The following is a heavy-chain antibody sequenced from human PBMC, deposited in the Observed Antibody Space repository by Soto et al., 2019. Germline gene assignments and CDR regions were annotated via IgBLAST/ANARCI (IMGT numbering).Heavy chain of an antibody. J-gene: IGHJ6*02. CDR2: INPNSGGT. D-gene: IGHD3-22*01. V-gene: IGHV1-2*02. CDR3: ARDRSYDSSGPNYGMDV. CDR1: GYTFTGYY. Sequence: ASVKVSCKASGYTFTGYYMHWVRQAPGQGLEWMGWINPNSGGTNYAQKFQGRVTMTRDTSISTAYMELSRLRSDDTAVYYCARDRSYDSSGPNYGMDVWGQGTTVTVSS.